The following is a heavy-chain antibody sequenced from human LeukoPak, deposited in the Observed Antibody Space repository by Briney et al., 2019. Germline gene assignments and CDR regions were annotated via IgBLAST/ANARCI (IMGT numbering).Heavy chain of an antibody. CDR1: GGSVSDYY. V-gene: IGHV4-59*02. CDR3: ARGGVVTAIGGDY. D-gene: IGHD2-21*02. CDR2: IYYTGST. J-gene: IGHJ4*02. Sequence: SETLSLTCTVSGGSVSDYYWSWIRQPPGKGLEWIGYIYYTGSTSYNPSLRSRVTMSADTSKNQFSLKLSSVTAADTAVYYCARGGVVTAIGGDYWGQGTLVTVSS.